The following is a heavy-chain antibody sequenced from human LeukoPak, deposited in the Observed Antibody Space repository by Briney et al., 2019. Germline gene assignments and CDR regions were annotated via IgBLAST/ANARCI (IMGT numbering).Heavy chain of an antibody. D-gene: IGHD3-10*01. Sequence: GGSLRLSCAASGFTFSSYDMHWVRQATGKGLEWVSAIGTAGDTYYPGSVKGRFTISRENAKNSLYLQMNSLRAGDTAVYYCARGRGGLVRGVIRQEFDPWGQGTLVTVSS. CDR3: ARGRGGLVRGVIRQEFDP. CDR1: GFTFSSYD. J-gene: IGHJ5*02. CDR2: IGTAGDT. V-gene: IGHV3-13*01.